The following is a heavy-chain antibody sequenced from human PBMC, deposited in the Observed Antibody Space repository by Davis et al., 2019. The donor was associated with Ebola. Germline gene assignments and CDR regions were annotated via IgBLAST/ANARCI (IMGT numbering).Heavy chain of an antibody. V-gene: IGHV3-7*03. CDR2: IKQDGSEK. CDR1: GFTFSSYW. J-gene: IGHJ4*02. CDR3: AKGDGVLSGGIDY. D-gene: IGHD3-16*01. Sequence: GESLKISCAASGFTFSSYWMSWVRQAPGKGLEWVANIKQDGSEKYYVDSVKGRFTISRDNAKNSLYLQMNSLRAEDTALYYCAKGDGVLSGGIDYWGQGTLVTVSS.